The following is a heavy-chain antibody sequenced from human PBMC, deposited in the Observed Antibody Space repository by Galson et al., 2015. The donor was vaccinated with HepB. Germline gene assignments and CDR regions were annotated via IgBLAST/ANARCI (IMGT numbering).Heavy chain of an antibody. CDR3: VRDHAPAHICGGDCYSAGY. CDR2: ISWDGSKT. Sequence: SLRLSCAASGFTLRDYAMLWVRQAPGKGLEWVAFISWDGSKTFYGDSVRGRFTISRDNSKNMLYLEMNSLRGEDTAVFYCVRDHAPAHICGGDCYSAGYWGQGALVTVSS. J-gene: IGHJ4*02. CDR1: GFTLRDYA. V-gene: IGHV3-30-3*01. D-gene: IGHD2-21*02.